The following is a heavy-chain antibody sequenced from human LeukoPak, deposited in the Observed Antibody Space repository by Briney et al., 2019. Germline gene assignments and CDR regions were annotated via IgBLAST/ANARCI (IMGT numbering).Heavy chain of an antibody. V-gene: IGHV1-69*06. CDR2: IIPIFGTA. Sequence: SVKVSCKASGGTFSSYAISWVRQAPGQGLEWMGGIIPIFGTANYAQKFQGRVTMTEDTSTDTAYMELGSLRSEDTAVYYCATAVVGATTADYWGQGTLVTVSS. D-gene: IGHD1-26*01. CDR1: GGTFSSYA. CDR3: ATAVVGATTADY. J-gene: IGHJ4*02.